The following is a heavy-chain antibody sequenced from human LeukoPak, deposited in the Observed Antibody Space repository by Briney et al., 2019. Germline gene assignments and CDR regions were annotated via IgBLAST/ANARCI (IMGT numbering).Heavy chain of an antibody. V-gene: IGHV3-7*03. CDR3: AKCLGFLEWLPVDY. Sequence: GGSLRLSCTASQFTFSYFRMNWVRQAPGKGLEWVANIKEDGSEKSYVDSVKGRFTISRDNAKNTLYLQMNSLRAEDTAVYYCAKCLGFLEWLPVDYWGQGTLVTVSS. J-gene: IGHJ4*02. D-gene: IGHD3-3*01. CDR2: IKEDGSEK. CDR1: QFTFSYFR.